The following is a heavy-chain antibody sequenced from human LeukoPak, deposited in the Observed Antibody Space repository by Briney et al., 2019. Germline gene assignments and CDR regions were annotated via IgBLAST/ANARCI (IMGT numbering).Heavy chain of an antibody. CDR3: GRGGSGWSVDY. D-gene: IGHD6-19*01. CDR2: ISYDGSNK. J-gene: IGHJ4*02. Sequence: GRSLRLSCAASGFTFRSYAMHWVRQAPGKGLEWVAVISYDGSNKYYADSVKGRFTISRDNSKNTLYLQMNSLRAEDTAVYYCGRGGSGWSVDYWGQGTLVTVSS. V-gene: IGHV3-30-3*01. CDR1: GFTFRSYA.